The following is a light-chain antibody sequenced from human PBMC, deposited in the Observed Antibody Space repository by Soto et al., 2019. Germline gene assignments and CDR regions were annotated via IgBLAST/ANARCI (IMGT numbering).Light chain of an antibody. Sequence: QSVLTQPPSASGSPGQSVTISCTGTSGDVGGYNYVSWYQQLPGKAPKLMIFEVSERPSGVLDRFSASKSGNTASLTVSGLQAEDEADYYCSSYAGSNNYVFGTGTKVTVL. CDR2: EVS. J-gene: IGLJ1*01. V-gene: IGLV2-8*01. CDR3: SSYAGSNNYV. CDR1: SGDVGGYNY.